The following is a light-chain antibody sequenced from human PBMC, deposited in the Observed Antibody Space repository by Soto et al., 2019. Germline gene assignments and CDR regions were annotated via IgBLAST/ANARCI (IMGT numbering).Light chain of an antibody. Sequence: EIVLTQSPATLSVSLGDSATLSCRASRSVSLSLAWYQMRPSQPPRLLIYGASTRATDIPARFSGSGSGTDFTLTISSLQSEDFAVYFCQQYHIWPSWTFGQGTKVELK. CDR2: GAS. J-gene: IGKJ1*01. CDR3: QQYHIWPSWT. CDR1: RSVSLS. V-gene: IGKV3-15*01.